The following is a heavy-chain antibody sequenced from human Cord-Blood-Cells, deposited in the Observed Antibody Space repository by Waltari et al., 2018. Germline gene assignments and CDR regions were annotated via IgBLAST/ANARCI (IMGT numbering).Heavy chain of an antibody. Sequence: QVQLQQWGAGLLKPSETLSLTCAVYGGAFSGYYCSWIRQPPGKGLEWMGEINHSGSTDYNPAVKCRVTISVDTSKNQFSLKLRSVSAADTAVYYCAGVRIAARLNWYFDLWGRGTLVTVSS. CDR1: GGAFSGYY. CDR2: INHSGST. V-gene: IGHV4-34*01. D-gene: IGHD6-6*01. CDR3: AGVRIAARLNWYFDL. J-gene: IGHJ2*01.